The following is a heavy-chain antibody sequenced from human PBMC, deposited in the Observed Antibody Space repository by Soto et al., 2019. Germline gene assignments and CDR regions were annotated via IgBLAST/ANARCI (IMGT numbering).Heavy chain of an antibody. CDR1: GDTFRNYS. CDR3: ARSYYYDSSGYSHFDS. Sequence: QVHLVQSGPEVKKPGSSVKVSCKTSGDTFRNYSLSWVRQAPGRGLEWMGRIVPVARIVNIAQKFRGRVTMTADESTSIVYMELTSLSSDDTALYYCARSYYYDSSGYSHFDSWGLGTLVTVSS. V-gene: IGHV1-69*02. J-gene: IGHJ4*02. CDR2: IVPVARIV. D-gene: IGHD3-22*01.